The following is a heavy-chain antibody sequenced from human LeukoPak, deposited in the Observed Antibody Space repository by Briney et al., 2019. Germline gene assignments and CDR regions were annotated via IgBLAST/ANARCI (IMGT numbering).Heavy chain of an antibody. J-gene: IGHJ4*02. D-gene: IGHD5-18*01. V-gene: IGHV3-7*01. CDR1: GFTFRSYW. Sequence: GGSLRLSCAASGFTFRSYWMSWLRQTPGKRLEWLANIKEDGSEKYYVDSVKGRFTISRDNAKTSLYLQMNSLRAEDTAVYYCAGGYSYGCFDYWGQGTLVTVSS. CDR3: AGGYSYGCFDY. CDR2: IKEDGSEK.